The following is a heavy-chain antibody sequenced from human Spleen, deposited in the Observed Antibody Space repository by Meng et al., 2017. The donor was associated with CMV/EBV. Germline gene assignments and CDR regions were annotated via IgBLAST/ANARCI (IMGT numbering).Heavy chain of an antibody. CDR3: ARDFTEYYYYYGMDV. Sequence: GESLKISCAASGFTFSTYSMNWVRQAPGKGLEWVSSISTSSSYIYYANSVRGRITTSRDNAKNSLYLQMNSLRAEDTAVYYCARDFTEYYYYYGMDVWGQGTTVTVSS. D-gene: IGHD1-14*01. V-gene: IGHV3-21*01. CDR1: GFTFSTYS. J-gene: IGHJ6*02. CDR2: ISTSSSYI.